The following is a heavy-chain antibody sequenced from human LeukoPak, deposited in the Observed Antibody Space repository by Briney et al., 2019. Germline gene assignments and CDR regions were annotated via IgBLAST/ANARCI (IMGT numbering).Heavy chain of an antibody. V-gene: IGHV4-34*01. J-gene: IGHJ4*02. Sequence: SETLSLTCAVHGGSFSGYYWSWIRQPPGKGLEWIGEINHSGSTNYNPSLKSRVTISVDTSKNQFSLKLSSVTAADTAVYYCARGLAARPGGCFDYWGQGTLVTVSS. D-gene: IGHD6-6*01. CDR2: INHSGST. CDR3: ARGLAARPGGCFDY. CDR1: GGSFSGYY.